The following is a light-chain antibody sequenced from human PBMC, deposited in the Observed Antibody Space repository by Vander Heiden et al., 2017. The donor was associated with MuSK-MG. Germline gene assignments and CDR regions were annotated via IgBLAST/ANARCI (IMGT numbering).Light chain of an antibody. J-gene: IGLJ3*02. CDR3: AAWDDSLNTV. Sequence: QSVLTQPPSASWTPGQRVTISCSGSSPNIGSNTVNWYQQLPGTAPKLRIYSNNQRPSRVPDRFSGSKSGTSASLAISGLQSEDEADYYCAAWDDSLNTVFGGGTKLSVL. CDR1: SPNIGSNT. V-gene: IGLV1-44*01. CDR2: SNN.